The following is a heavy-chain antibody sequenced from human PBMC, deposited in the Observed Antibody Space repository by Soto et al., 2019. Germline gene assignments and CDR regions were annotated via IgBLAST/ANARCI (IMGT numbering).Heavy chain of an antibody. J-gene: IGHJ5*02. D-gene: IGHD6-25*01. CDR1: GDSINSRAGYY. Sequence: QVRLQESGPGLVKPFQTLSLTCTVSGDSINSRAGYYWSWIRQLPGKGLEWIGYLSNSGNTYYNPSLKSRLAISGDTSKNEFFLQLSSVTAADTAVYYCAREGGAAAGHGPGSWGQGTLVTVSS. CDR3: AREGGAAAGHGPGS. V-gene: IGHV4-31*03. CDR2: LSNSGNT.